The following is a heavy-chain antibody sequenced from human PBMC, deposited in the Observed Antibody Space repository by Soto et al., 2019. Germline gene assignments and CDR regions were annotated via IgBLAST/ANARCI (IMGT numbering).Heavy chain of an antibody. V-gene: IGHV4-39*01. Sequence: QLQLQESGPGLVKPSETLSLTCTVSGGSISSSSYYWGWIRQPPGKGLEWIGSIYYSGSTYYNPSLKSRVTIPVDASKNQFALKLSSVTAADTAVYYSARHFVRGGGFDYWGQGTLVTVSS. D-gene: IGHD2-15*01. CDR2: IYYSGST. CDR3: ARHFVRGGGFDY. J-gene: IGHJ4*02. CDR1: GGSISSSSYY.